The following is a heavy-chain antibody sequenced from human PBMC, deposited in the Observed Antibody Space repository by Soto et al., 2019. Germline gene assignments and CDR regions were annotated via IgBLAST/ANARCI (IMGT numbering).Heavy chain of an antibody. D-gene: IGHD3-10*01. J-gene: IGHJ2*01. Sequence: QVQLQQWGAGLLKPSETLSLTCAVYGGSFSGYYWSWIRQPPGKGLEWIGEINHSGSTNYNPSLKSRVTISVDTSKNQFSLKLSSVTAADTVVYYCARGNGSGSYLFDLWGRGTLVTVSS. CDR2: INHSGST. CDR3: ARGNGSGSYLFDL. CDR1: GGSFSGYY. V-gene: IGHV4-34*01.